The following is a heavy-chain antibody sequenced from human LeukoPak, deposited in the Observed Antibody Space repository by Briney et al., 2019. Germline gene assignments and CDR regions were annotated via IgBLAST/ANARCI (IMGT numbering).Heavy chain of an antibody. V-gene: IGHV1-69*13. D-gene: IGHD3-3*01. CDR2: IIPIFGTA. J-gene: IGHJ6*03. Sequence: SLKVSCKASGCTFSSYAISWVRQAPGQGVEWVGGIIPIFGTAHYAQKFQGGVTITADESTSTAYMELSSLRSEDTAVYYCATRVSNEDYYYYMDVWGKGTTVTVSS. CDR1: GCTFSSYA. CDR3: ATRVSNEDYYYYMDV.